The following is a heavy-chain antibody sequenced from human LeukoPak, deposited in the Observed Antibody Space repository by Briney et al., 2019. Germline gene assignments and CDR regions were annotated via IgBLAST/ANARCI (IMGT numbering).Heavy chain of an antibody. V-gene: IGHV1-18*01. D-gene: IGHD2-2*01. Sequence: EASVKVSCTASGYTFTSYGISWVRQAPGQGLEWMGWISAYNGNTNYAQKLQGRVTMTTDTSTSTAYMELRSLRSDDTAVYYCARGCSSTSCLSYYYYYGMDVWGQGTTVTVSS. J-gene: IGHJ6*02. CDR3: ARGCSSTSCLSYYYYYGMDV. CDR1: GYTFTSYG. CDR2: ISAYNGNT.